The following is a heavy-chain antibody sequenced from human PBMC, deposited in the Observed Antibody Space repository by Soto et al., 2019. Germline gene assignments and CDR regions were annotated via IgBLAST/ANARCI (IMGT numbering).Heavy chain of an antibody. J-gene: IGHJ4*02. V-gene: IGHV3-23*01. CDR3: AKAARDCGGDCYSSYFDS. CDR1: RFTFGGYA. D-gene: IGHD2-21*02. Sequence: GVLRLSCSASRFTFGGYAMSWVRQAPGKGLEWVSGITGNAANTVYADSVKGRFTISRDNSKNALYLQLNSLRAEDTAVYFCAKAARDCGGDCYSSYFDSWGQGALVTVSS. CDR2: ITGNAANT.